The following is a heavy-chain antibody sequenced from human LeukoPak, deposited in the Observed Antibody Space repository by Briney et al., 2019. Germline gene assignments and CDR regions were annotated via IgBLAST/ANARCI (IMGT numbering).Heavy chain of an antibody. Sequence: GASVKVSCKASGGTFSSYAISWVRQAPGQGLEWMGGIIPIFGAANYAQKFQGRVTITADESTSTAYMELSSLRSEDTAVYYCAMGAPVLRFYNWFDPWGQGTLVTVSS. J-gene: IGHJ5*02. V-gene: IGHV1-69*13. CDR2: IIPIFGAA. D-gene: IGHD3-3*01. CDR1: GGTFSSYA. CDR3: AMGAPVLRFYNWFDP.